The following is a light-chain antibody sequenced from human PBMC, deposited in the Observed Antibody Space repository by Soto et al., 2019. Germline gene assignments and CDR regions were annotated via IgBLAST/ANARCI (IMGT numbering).Light chain of an antibody. Sequence: DIQMTQSPSSLSASVGDRVTITCRASQSIISYLNWYQQKPGKAPKLLIYAADSLQSGVPSRFSGSGSGTDFTLTISSLQPEDFATYYCQQTYSTPLTFGGGTKVDIX. CDR2: AAD. CDR3: QQTYSTPLT. J-gene: IGKJ4*01. CDR1: QSIISY. V-gene: IGKV1-39*01.